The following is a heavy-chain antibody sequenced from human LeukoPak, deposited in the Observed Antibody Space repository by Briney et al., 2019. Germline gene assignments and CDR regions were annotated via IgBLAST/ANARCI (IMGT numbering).Heavy chain of an antibody. J-gene: IGHJ4*02. V-gene: IGHV5-51*01. CDR3: ARSILHGDRTIDY. Sequence: GESLKISCKGSGYSLTSYWIGWVRQMPGKGLEWMGIIYPGGSDTRYSPSFQGQVTISADKSISTAYLQWSSLKASDTAMYYCARSILHGDRTIDYWGQGTLVTVSS. CDR2: IYPGGSDT. CDR1: GYSLTSYW. D-gene: IGHD4-17*01.